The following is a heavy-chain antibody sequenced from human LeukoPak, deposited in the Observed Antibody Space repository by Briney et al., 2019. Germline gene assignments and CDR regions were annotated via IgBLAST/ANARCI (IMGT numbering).Heavy chain of an antibody. CDR3: ARDYLVGAPLDS. CDR2: IYYSGST. D-gene: IGHD1-26*01. V-gene: IGHV4-39*07. Sequence: KPSETLSLTCTVSGGSISSSSYYWGWIRQPPGKGLEWIGSIYYSGSTYYNPSLKSRVTISIDKTKNEFSLRLRSVTAADTAVYYCARDYLVGAPLDSWGQGTLVTVSP. CDR1: GGSISSSSYY. J-gene: IGHJ4*02.